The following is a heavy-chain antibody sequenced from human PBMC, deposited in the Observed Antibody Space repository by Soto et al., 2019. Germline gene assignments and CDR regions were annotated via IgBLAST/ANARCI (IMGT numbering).Heavy chain of an antibody. V-gene: IGHV4-34*01. Sequence: SETLSLTCAVYGGSFSGYYWSWIRQPPGKGLEWIGEINHSGSTNYNPSLKSRVTISVDTSKNQFSLKLSSVTAADTAVYYCARGVVASESGYDAFDIWGQGTMVTVSS. J-gene: IGHJ3*02. D-gene: IGHD3-3*02. CDR1: GGSFSGYY. CDR3: ARGVVASESGYDAFDI. CDR2: INHSGST.